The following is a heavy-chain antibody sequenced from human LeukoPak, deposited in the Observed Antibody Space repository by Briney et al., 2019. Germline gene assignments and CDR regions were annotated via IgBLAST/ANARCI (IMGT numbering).Heavy chain of an antibody. D-gene: IGHD6-19*01. CDR2: VYTRDSDT. J-gene: IGHJ6*03. V-gene: IGHV5-51*01. CDR1: GYTFDRSW. CDR3: VRQIAVAGRTTSEYWYCIDV. Sequence: GEPLKISCQASGYTFDRSWIGWVRQLPGKGFQWLGIVYTRDSDTRYSPSVQGHVTITADTSTDTAYLQWGSLRASDTANYFCVRQIAVAGRTTSEYWYCIDVWGKGTAVTVSS.